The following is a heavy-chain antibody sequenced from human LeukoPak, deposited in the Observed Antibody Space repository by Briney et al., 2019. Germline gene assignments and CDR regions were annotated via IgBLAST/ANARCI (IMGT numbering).Heavy chain of an antibody. CDR2: IYYTGIT. V-gene: IGHV4-59*01. D-gene: IGHD6-13*01. J-gene: IGHJ2*01. CDR3: ARDPPQPGITAAGYFDL. Sequence: SETLSLTCTVSGDSIRTYSWSCIRQPPGRGLEWIGYIYYTGITNYNPSLKSRVTISVDTSKNQFSLKVRSVTAADTAVYYCARDPPQPGITAAGYFDLWGRGTLVTVSS. CDR1: GDSIRTYS.